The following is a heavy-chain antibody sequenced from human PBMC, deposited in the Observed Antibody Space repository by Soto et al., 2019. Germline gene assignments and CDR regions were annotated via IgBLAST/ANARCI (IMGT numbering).Heavy chain of an antibody. CDR1: GYTLTEFS. J-gene: IGHJ4*02. CDR2: FDPEDGET. CDR3: ATDTSGWYYFDY. V-gene: IGHV1-24*01. Sequence: ASVKVSRKVSGYTLTEFSMHWVRQAPGKGLEWMGGFDPEDGETIYAQKFQGRVTMTEDTSTDTAYMELSSLRSEDTAAYYCATDTSGWYYFDYWGQGTLVTVSS. D-gene: IGHD6-19*01.